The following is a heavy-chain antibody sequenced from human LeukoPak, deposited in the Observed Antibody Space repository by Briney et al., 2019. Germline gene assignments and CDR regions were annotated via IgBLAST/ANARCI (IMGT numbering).Heavy chain of an antibody. CDR2: ISAYNGNT. V-gene: IGHV1-18*01. D-gene: IGHD3-22*01. J-gene: IGHJ3*02. CDR3: ARPYYYDSSGHQRGVHDAFDI. CDR1: GYTFTSYG. Sequence: ASVKVSCKASGYTFTSYGISWVRQAPGQGLEWMGWISAYNGNTNYAQKLQGRVTITTDTSTSTAYMELRSLRSDDTAVYYCARPYYYDSSGHQRGVHDAFDIWGQGTMVTVSS.